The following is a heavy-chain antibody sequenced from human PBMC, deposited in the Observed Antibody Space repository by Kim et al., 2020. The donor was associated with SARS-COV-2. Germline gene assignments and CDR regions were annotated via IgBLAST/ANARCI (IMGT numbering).Heavy chain of an antibody. CDR3: ARDFRLSGGNYYYYGMDV. J-gene: IGHJ6*02. CDR2: IYYSGST. D-gene: IGHD3-16*01. CDR1: GGSISSGGYY. Sequence: SETLSLTCTVSGGSISSGGYYWSWIRQHPGKGLEWIGYIYYSGSTYYNPSLKSRVTISVDTSKNQFSLKLSSVTAADTAVYYCARDFRLSGGNYYYYGMDVWGQGTTVTVSS. V-gene: IGHV4-31*03.